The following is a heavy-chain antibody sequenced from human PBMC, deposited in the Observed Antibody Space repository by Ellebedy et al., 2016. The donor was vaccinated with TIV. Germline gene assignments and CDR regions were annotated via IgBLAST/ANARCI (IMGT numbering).Heavy chain of an antibody. V-gene: IGHV4-59*01. CDR2: ISYSGVT. D-gene: IGHD2-15*01. J-gene: IGHJ5*02. CDR1: GGSLSGFH. Sequence: SETLSLTXTVSGGSLSGFHWSWIRQTPGKGLEWIGYISYSGVTSYNPSLKSRVIISVDTSKNQFSLNLSSVTAADTAVYYCAKLGNPAQAVAATGSWGQGTLVTVSS. CDR3: AKLGNPAQAVAATGS.